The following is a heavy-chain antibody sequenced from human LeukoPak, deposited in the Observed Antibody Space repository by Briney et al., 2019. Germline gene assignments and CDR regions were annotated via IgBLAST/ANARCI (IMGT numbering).Heavy chain of an antibody. J-gene: IGHJ4*02. CDR3: AKAEGYDILTGLDY. V-gene: IGHV3-23*01. CDR1: GFTFSSYA. D-gene: IGHD3-9*01. CDR2: IGASGGST. Sequence: GGSLRLSCATSGFTFSSYAMSWVHQAPGKGLEWVSGIGASGGSTYYADSVKGRFTISRDNSKNTLYLQMNSLRTEDTAVYYCAKAEGYDILTGLDYWGQGTPVTVSS.